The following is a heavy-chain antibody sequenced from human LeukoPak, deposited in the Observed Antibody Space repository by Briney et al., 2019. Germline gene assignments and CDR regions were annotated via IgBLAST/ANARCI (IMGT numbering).Heavy chain of an antibody. CDR3: ARAKRVGVPAASNYYYYMDV. V-gene: IGHV1-8*01. D-gene: IGHD2-2*01. CDR1: GYTFTSYV. CDR2: INPNSGNT. J-gene: IGHJ6*03. Sequence: ASVNVSFKSSGYTFTSYVINGVRQATGQGREWMGWINPNSGNTGYAQKFQGRVTMTRNTSISTAYMELSSLRSEDTAVYYCARAKRVGVPAASNYYYYMDVWGKGTTVTVSS.